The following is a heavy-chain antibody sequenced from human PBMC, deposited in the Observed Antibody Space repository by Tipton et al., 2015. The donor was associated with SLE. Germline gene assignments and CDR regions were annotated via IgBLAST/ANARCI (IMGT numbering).Heavy chain of an antibody. Sequence: GSLRLSCAASGFTVSSNYMSWVRQAPGKGLEWVSVIYSGGSTYYADSVKGRFTIPRDNSKNTLYLQMNSQRAEDTAVYYCARVSTVTTSDYWGQGTLVTVSS. CDR3: ARVSTVTTSDY. CDR2: IYSGGST. D-gene: IGHD4-17*01. CDR1: GFTVSSNY. J-gene: IGHJ4*02. V-gene: IGHV3-53*05.